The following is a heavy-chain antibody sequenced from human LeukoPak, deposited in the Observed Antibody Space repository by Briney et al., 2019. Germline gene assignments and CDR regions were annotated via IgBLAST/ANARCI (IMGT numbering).Heavy chain of an antibody. CDR1: GFTFSSYW. J-gene: IGHJ4*02. V-gene: IGHV3-7*03. CDR2: IKQDGSEK. CDR3: ARATDYGDYSFDY. Sequence: GGSLRLSRAASGFTFSSYWMSWVRQAPGKGLEWVANIKQDGSEKYYVDSVKGRFTISRDNAKNSLYLQMNSLRAEDTAVYYCARATDYGDYSFDYWGQGTLVTVSS. D-gene: IGHD4-17*01.